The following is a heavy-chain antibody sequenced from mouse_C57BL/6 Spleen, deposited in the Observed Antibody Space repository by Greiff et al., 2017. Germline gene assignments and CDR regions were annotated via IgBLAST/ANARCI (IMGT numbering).Heavy chain of an antibody. D-gene: IGHD1-1*01. Sequence: QVQLKQPGAELVKPGASVKVSCKASGYTFTSYWMHWVKQRPGQGLEWIGRIHPSDSDTNYNQKFKGKATLTVDKSSSTAYMQLSSLTSEDSAVYYCAIGDHYYGSPDYWGQGTTLTVSS. CDR2: IHPSDSDT. CDR3: AIGDHYYGSPDY. CDR1: GYTFTSYW. V-gene: IGHV1-74*01. J-gene: IGHJ2*01.